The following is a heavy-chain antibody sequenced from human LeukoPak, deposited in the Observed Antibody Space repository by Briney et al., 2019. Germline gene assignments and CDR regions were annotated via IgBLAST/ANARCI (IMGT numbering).Heavy chain of an antibody. CDR3: ARGPSGYHNT. CDR1: GFTFSNYA. Sequence: GGSLRLSCAASGFTFSNYAINWVRQAPGKGLEWISTISSSGVTTYYADSVKGRFTISRDNSKNTLYLQMNSLRAEDTAVYYCARGPSGYHNTGGQGTLVTVSS. D-gene: IGHD5-12*01. J-gene: IGHJ4*02. CDR2: ISSSGVTT. V-gene: IGHV3-23*01.